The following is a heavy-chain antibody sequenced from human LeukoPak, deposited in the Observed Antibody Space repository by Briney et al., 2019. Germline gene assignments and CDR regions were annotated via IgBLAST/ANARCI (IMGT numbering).Heavy chain of an antibody. CDR3: AKETLI. CDR2: ISGSGGTT. CDR1: GFTVNNKY. J-gene: IGHJ3*02. V-gene: IGHV3-23*01. Sequence: PGGSLRLSCAASGFTVNNKYMTWVRQAPGKGLEWVSTISGSGGTTYYADSVKGRFTISRDNSKNTLYLQMNSLRAEDTAVYYCAKETLIWGQGTMVTVSS.